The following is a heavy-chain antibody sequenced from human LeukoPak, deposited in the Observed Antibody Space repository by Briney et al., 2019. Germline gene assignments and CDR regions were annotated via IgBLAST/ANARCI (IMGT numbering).Heavy chain of an antibody. V-gene: IGHV3-21*04. CDR1: GFTFSSHF. Sequence: GGSLRLSCAASGFTFSSHFMNWVRQAPGKGLEWVSLSSPGTDTYYADSVKGRFTISRDRPKNTLLLQMNSLRADDTALYHCARTNTVYGDFDYWGQGILVTVSS. D-gene: IGHD2/OR15-2a*01. J-gene: IGHJ4*02. CDR3: ARTNTVYGDFDY. CDR2: SSPGTDT.